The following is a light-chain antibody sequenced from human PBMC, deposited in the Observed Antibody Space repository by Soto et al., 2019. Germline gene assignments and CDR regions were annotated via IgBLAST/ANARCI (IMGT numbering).Light chain of an antibody. CDR3: QEVYA. CDR1: QVIYSV. CDR2: DAS. J-gene: IGKJ4*01. Sequence: AIQLTQSPSSLSASVGDRVTITCRASQVIYSVVAWYQQKPGKVPKLLIYDASSLQTGVPSRFSGSRSGADFTLTISSLQPEDFATYSCQEVYAFGGGNQGEIK. V-gene: IGKV1-13*02.